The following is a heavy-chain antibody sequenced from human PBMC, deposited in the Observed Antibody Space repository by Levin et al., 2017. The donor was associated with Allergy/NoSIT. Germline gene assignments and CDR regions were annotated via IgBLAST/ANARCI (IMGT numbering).Heavy chain of an antibody. CDR3: ARNHAWYGAGYFDY. J-gene: IGHJ4*02. CDR2: IYSGGDT. CDR1: GFTVSSNY. V-gene: IGHV3-66*02. Sequence: PSASVKVSCAASGFTVSSNYMSWVRQAPGKGLEWVSVIYSGGDTYYADSVMGRFTISRDNSKNTLYLQMNSLRAEDTAVYYCARNHAWYGAGYFDYWGQGTLVSVSS. D-gene: IGHD3-10*01.